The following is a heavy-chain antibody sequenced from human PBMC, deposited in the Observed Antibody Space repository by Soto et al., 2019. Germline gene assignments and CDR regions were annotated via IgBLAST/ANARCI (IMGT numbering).Heavy chain of an antibody. CDR1: GGSISSGDYY. Sequence: SETLSLTCTVSGGSISSGDYYWSWIRQPPGKGLEWIGYIYYSGSTYYNPSLKSPVTISGDTSKNKFSLKLSSVTAADTAVYYCARYEYSGYETFDYWGQGTLVTVSS. CDR3: ARYEYSGYETFDY. V-gene: IGHV4-30-4*01. CDR2: IYYSGST. J-gene: IGHJ4*02. D-gene: IGHD5-12*01.